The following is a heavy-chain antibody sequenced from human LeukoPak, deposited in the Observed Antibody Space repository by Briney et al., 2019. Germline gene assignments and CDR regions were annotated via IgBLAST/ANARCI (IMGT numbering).Heavy chain of an antibody. J-gene: IGHJ5*02. CDR3: TRGGSGWGWFDP. CDR2: IRSTPYGGTV. Sequence: GGSLRLSCTASGFTFGDYAMTWVRQAPGKGLECLGFIRSTPYGGTVEYAASVRGRFTISRDDSKSIAYLQMNSLKNEDTAVYYCTRGGSGWGWFDPWGQGTLVTVSS. CDR1: GFTFGDYA. V-gene: IGHV3-49*04. D-gene: IGHD6-19*01.